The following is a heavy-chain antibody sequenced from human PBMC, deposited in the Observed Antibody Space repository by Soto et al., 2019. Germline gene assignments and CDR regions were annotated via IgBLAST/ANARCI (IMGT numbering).Heavy chain of an antibody. D-gene: IGHD2-2*01. Sequence: ASVKVSCKASGYTFTSYGISWVRQAPGQGLEWMGWISAYNGNTNYAQKLQGRVTMTTDTSTSTAYMELRSLRSADTAVYYCARDGDIVVVPAAVLYYGMDVWGQGTTVTVAS. J-gene: IGHJ6*02. CDR3: ARDGDIVVVPAAVLYYGMDV. CDR2: ISAYNGNT. CDR1: GYTFTSYG. V-gene: IGHV1-18*01.